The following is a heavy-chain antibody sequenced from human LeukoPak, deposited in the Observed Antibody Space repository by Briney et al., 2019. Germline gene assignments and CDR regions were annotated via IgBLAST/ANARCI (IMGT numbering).Heavy chain of an antibody. CDR3: AREQRGYFDY. D-gene: IGHD3-16*01. V-gene: IGHV3-30*02. CDR2: IRYDGSNK. Sequence: GGSLRLSCAASGFTFSSYGMHWVRRAPGKGLEWVAFIRYDGSNKYYADSVKGRFTISRDNSKNTLYLQMNSQRAEDTAVYYCAREQRGYFDYWGQGTLVTVSS. J-gene: IGHJ4*02. CDR1: GFTFSSYG.